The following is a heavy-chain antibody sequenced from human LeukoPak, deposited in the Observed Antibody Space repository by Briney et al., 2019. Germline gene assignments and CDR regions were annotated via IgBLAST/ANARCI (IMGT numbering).Heavy chain of an antibody. CDR3: ARRADYSYGYTLSLYYYYYYMDV. CDR2: INHSGST. V-gene: IGHV4-34*01. CDR1: GGSFSGYY. Sequence: SETLSLTCAVYGGSFSGYYWSWIRQPPGKGLEWIGEINHSGSTNYNPSLKSRVTISVDTSKNQFSLKLSSVTAADTAVYYCARRADYSYGYTLSLYYYYYYMDVWGKGTTVTISS. D-gene: IGHD5-18*01. J-gene: IGHJ6*03.